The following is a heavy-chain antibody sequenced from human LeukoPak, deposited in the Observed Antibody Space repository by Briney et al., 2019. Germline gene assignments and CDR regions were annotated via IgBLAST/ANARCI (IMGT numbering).Heavy chain of an antibody. V-gene: IGHV3-48*01. CDR1: GFTLSSYS. J-gene: IGHJ6*03. Sequence: GGSLRLSCAASGFTLSSYSMKWVRQAPGKGLEWVSYISISSSTVYYADSVKGRFTISRDNAKNSLYLRMNSLRAENTAVYYCARVVRGVSYYMEVWGKGTTVTVSS. CDR3: ARVVRGVSYYMEV. D-gene: IGHD3-10*01. CDR2: ISISSSTV.